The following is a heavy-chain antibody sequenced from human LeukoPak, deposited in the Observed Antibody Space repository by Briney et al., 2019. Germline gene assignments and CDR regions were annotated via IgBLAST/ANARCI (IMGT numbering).Heavy chain of an antibody. CDR2: ISSSSSYI. J-gene: IGHJ4*02. D-gene: IGHD2-15*01. CDR1: GFTFSSYI. Sequence: PGGSLRHSRAASGFTFSSYIMNWVRQAQGKGLEWVSSISSSSSYIYYADSVKGRFTNSRDNAKNSLYLQMNSLRAEDTAVYYCARVSCSGGSCSYYFDYGGQGTLVTVSS. V-gene: IGHV3-21*01. CDR3: ARVSCSGGSCSYYFDY.